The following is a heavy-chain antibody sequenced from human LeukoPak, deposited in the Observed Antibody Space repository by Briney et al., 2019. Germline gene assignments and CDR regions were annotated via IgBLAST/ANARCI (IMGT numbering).Heavy chain of an antibody. CDR3: ARPGDLRGGFDY. J-gene: IGHJ4*02. V-gene: IGHV1-2*02. CDR2: INPNSGGT. Sequence: ASVKVSCKASGYTFTGYYMHWVRQAPGQGLEWMGWINPNSGGTNYAQKFQGRVTMTSDTSISTAYMELSRLRSDDTAVYYCARPGDLRGGFDYWGQGTLVTVSS. D-gene: IGHD1-1*01. CDR1: GYTFTGYY.